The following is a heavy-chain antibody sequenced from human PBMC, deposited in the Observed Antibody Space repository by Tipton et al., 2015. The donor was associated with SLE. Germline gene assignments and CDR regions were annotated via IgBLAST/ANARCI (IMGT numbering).Heavy chain of an antibody. CDR2: INHSGST. D-gene: IGHD3-10*01. Sequence: TLSLTCAVYGGSFSGYYSGWIRQPPGKGLEWIGEINHSGSTNYNPSLKSRVTISVDTSKNQFSLKLISATAADTAVYYCTRGGFREPDYFYYGMDVWGQGTPVTVSS. J-gene: IGHJ6*02. CDR1: GGSFSGYY. CDR3: TRGGFREPDYFYYGMDV. V-gene: IGHV4-34*01.